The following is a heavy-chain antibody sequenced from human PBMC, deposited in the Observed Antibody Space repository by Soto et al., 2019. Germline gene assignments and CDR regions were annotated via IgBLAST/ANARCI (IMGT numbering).Heavy chain of an antibody. CDR3: ARVRQGFYGSGSLPHY. CDR1: GFTFSSYG. V-gene: IGHV3-33*01. Sequence: PGGSLRLSCAASGFTFSSYGMHWVRQAPGKGLEWVAVIWYDGSNKYYADSVKGRFTISRDNSKNTLYLQMNSLRAEDTAVYYCARVRQGFYGSGSLPHYWGQGTLVTVSS. J-gene: IGHJ4*02. CDR2: IWYDGSNK. D-gene: IGHD3-10*01.